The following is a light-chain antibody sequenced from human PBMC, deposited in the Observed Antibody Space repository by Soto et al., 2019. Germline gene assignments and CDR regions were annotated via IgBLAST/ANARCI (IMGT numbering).Light chain of an antibody. CDR1: QSVSSY. V-gene: IGKV3-20*01. CDR2: GAS. J-gene: IGKJ1*01. Sequence: DIVLTQSPATLSLSPGERATLSCRSSQSVSSYLAWYQQKPGQAPRLLIYGASSRATGVPDRFSGGGSGTDFTLTISRLEPEDLAVYYCQHFVNSLTWTFGQGTKVDI. CDR3: QHFVNSLTWT.